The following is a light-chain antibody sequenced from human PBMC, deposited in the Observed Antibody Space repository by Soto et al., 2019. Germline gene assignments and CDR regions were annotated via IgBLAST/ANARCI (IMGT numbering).Light chain of an antibody. CDR2: DAS. V-gene: IGKV3-20*01. CDR1: QSVSSY. Sequence: SVLPQSPATLSLSPVERATLSCRASQSVSSYLAWYQQKPGQAPRLLIYDASSRATGIPDRFSGSGSGTDFTLTISRLEPEDFAVYYCQQYGSSPWKFGQGPKVDIK. CDR3: QQYGSSPWK. J-gene: IGKJ1*01.